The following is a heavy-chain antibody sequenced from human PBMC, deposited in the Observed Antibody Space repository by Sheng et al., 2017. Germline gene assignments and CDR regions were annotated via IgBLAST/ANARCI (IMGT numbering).Heavy chain of an antibody. CDR1: GFTFSSYG. D-gene: IGHD1-26*01. CDR3: AREQAGSYSDVRYYYGMDV. J-gene: IGHJ6*02. Sequence: VSGGGVVQPGRSLRLSCAASGFTFSSYGMHWVRQAPGKGLEWVAVIWYDGSNKYYADSVKGRFTISRDNSKNTLYLQMNSLRAEDTAVYYCAREQAGSYSDVRYYYGMDVWGQGTTVTVSS. V-gene: IGHV3-33*01. CDR2: IWYDGSNK.